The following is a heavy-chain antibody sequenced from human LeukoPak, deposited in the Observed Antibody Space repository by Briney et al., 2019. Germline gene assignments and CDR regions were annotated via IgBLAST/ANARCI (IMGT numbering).Heavy chain of an antibody. Sequence: SETLSLTCAVSGYSISSGSYWGWIRQPPGKGLEWIGSIYHSGSTYYNPSLKSRVTISVDTSKNQFSLKLSSVTAADTAVYYCARGKRAAAGTDYWGQGTLVTVSS. CDR3: ARGKRAAAGTDY. CDR2: IYHSGST. D-gene: IGHD6-13*01. CDR1: GYSISSGSY. J-gene: IGHJ4*02. V-gene: IGHV4-38-2*01.